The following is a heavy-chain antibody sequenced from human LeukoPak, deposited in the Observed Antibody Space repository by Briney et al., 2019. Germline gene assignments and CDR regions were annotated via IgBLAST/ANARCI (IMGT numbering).Heavy chain of an antibody. CDR3: ARDNSQGDSAWWFDP. V-gene: IGHV1-46*01. Sequence: ASVKVSCKASGYTFTSYYMHWVRQAPGQGLEWMGIINPSGGSTSYAQKFQGRVTMARDMSMSTDYMEVSSLKSEDTAVYYCARDNSQGDSAWWFDPWGQGTLVTVSS. J-gene: IGHJ5*02. CDR1: GYTFTSYY. CDR2: INPSGGST. D-gene: IGHD1-26*01.